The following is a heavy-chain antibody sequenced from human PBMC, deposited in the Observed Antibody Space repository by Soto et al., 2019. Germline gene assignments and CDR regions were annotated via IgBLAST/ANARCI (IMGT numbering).Heavy chain of an antibody. D-gene: IGHD6-19*01. V-gene: IGHV3-48*01. CDR1: GFTFSSYS. CDR3: AREGYSSGWSNFDY. CDR2: ISSSSSTI. J-gene: IGHJ4*02. Sequence: EVQLVESGGGLVQPGGSLRLSCAASGFTFSSYSMNWVRQAPGKGLEWVSYISSSSSTIYYADSVKGRFTISRENAKNSLYRQMNSLRAEDTAVYYCAREGYSSGWSNFDYWGQGTLVTVSS.